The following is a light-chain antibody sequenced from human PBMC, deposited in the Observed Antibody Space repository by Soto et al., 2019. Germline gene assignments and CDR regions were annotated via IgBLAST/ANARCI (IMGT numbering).Light chain of an antibody. V-gene: IGKV3-11*01. CDR2: DAS. Sequence: EIVLTQSPATLSLSPGERATLSCRASQSVGSYLAWYQHKPGQPPRLLIYDASNRATGIPARFSGRGSGTDFTLTMSSLEAEDFAVYYCQQRSNWPPTWTFGQGTKVEIK. J-gene: IGKJ1*01. CDR1: QSVGSY. CDR3: QQRSNWPPTWT.